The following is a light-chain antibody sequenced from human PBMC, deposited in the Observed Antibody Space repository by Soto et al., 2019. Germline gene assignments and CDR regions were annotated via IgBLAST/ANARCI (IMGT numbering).Light chain of an antibody. J-gene: IGLJ2*01. CDR1: SSNIGEGYD. CDR3: QSYDRSPRGYAV. V-gene: IGLV1-40*03. CDR2: GNS. Sequence: QTVVTQPPSVSVAPGQRVTISCTGSSSNIGEGYDVHWYQQLPGTAPKLLIYGNSNRPSGVPDRFSGSKSGASASLAITGIQAEEEADYFGQSYDRSPRGYAVFCGGTKLTVL.